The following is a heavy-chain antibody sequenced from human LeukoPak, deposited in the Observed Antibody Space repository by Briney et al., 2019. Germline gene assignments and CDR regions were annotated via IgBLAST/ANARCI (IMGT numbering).Heavy chain of an antibody. CDR1: GIRFSRIW. CDR2: IKRDGSEK. Sequence: PGGSLRLSCAGSGIRFSRIWMHWVRQAPGKGLEWVANIKRDGSEKNYVDSVKDRFIISRDNAKSSMYLQMNSLRVEDTAVYYCGGGDHADYWGQGTLVTVSS. CDR3: GGGDHADY. D-gene: IGHD1-14*01. V-gene: IGHV3-7*04. J-gene: IGHJ4*02.